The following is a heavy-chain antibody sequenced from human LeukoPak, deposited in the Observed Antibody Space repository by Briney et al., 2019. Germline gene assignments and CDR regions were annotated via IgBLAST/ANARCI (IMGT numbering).Heavy chain of an antibody. CDR1: GYTFTGYY. D-gene: IGHD6-13*01. CDR2: INPNSGGT. V-gene: IGHV1-2*02. Sequence: ASVKVSCKASGYTFTGYYMHWVRQAPGQGLEWMGWINPNSGGTNYAQKFQGRVTMTRDTSISTAYMELGRLRSDDTAVYYCARDRIAFNWFDPWGQGTLVTVSS. J-gene: IGHJ5*02. CDR3: ARDRIAFNWFDP.